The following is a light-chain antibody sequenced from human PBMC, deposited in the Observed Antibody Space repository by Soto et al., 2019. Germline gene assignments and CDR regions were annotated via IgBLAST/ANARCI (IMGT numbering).Light chain of an antibody. J-gene: IGKJ3*01. CDR1: QSVNSNY. V-gene: IGKV3-20*01. Sequence: EIVLTQSPGTLSLSPGERATLSCRASQSVNSNYLAWYQQKAGQAPRLLLYGASSSATGIPDRFSGSWSGTDFSVTISKLEPEDFAVYYCEQYGSSFTFGPGTKVDIK. CDR2: GAS. CDR3: EQYGSSFT.